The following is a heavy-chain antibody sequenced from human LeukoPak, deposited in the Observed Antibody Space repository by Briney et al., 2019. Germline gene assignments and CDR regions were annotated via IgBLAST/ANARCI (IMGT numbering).Heavy chain of an antibody. CDR2: IWYDGSNK. Sequence: GRSLRLSCAASGFTFSSYGMHWVRQAPGKGLEWVAVIWYDGSNKYYADSVKGRFTISSDNSKNTLYLQMNSLRAEDTAVYYCARDYGGVFDYWGQGTLVTVSS. J-gene: IGHJ4*02. V-gene: IGHV3-33*01. D-gene: IGHD4-23*01. CDR3: ARDYGGVFDY. CDR1: GFTFSSYG.